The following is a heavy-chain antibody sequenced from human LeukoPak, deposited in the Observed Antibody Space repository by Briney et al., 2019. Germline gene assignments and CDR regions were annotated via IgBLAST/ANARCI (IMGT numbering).Heavy chain of an antibody. CDR2: IYYSGST. Sequence: TSETLSLTCTVSGGSISTSNHYWGWIRQTPGKGLEWMGNIYYSGSTQYNPSLKSRVTISVDTSKNQFSLKLSSVTAADTAVYYCARDRLYYGSGSPFDYWGQGTLVTVSS. V-gene: IGHV4-39*07. CDR1: GGSISTSNHY. CDR3: ARDRLYYGSGSPFDY. D-gene: IGHD3-10*01. J-gene: IGHJ4*02.